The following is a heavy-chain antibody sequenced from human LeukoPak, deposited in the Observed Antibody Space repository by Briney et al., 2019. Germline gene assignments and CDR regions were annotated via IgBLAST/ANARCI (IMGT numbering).Heavy chain of an antibody. CDR3: ARGSLAGRYYYYMDV. CDR1: GGTFSSYA. D-gene: IGHD3-3*02. Sequence: SVKVSCKASGGTFSSYAISWVRQAPGQGLEWMGGIIPIFGTANYAQKFQGRVTITADESTSTAYMELSSLRSEDTAVYYCARGSLAGRYYYYMDVWGKGTTVTISS. V-gene: IGHV1-69*13. CDR2: IIPIFGTA. J-gene: IGHJ6*03.